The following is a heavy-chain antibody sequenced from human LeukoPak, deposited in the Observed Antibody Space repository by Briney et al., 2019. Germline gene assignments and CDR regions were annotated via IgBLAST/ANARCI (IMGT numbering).Heavy chain of an antibody. CDR2: IWCDGSNK. CDR1: GFTFSSYG. D-gene: IGHD3-9*01. Sequence: GGSLRLSCAASGFTFSSYGMHWVRQAPGKGLEWVAVIWCDGSNKYYADSVKGRFTISRDNSKNTLYLQMNSLRAEDTAVYYCARDSRYDILTGPLDYWGQGTLVTVSS. J-gene: IGHJ4*02. CDR3: ARDSRYDILTGPLDY. V-gene: IGHV3-33*01.